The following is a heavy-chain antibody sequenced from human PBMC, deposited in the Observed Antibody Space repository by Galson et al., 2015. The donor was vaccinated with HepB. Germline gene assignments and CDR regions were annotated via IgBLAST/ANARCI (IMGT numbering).Heavy chain of an antibody. CDR1: GFTFSSYS. CDR2: ISSGSSYI. V-gene: IGHV3-21*01. D-gene: IGHD3-3*01. Sequence: SLRLPCAASGFTFSSYSMNWVRQAPGKGLEWVSSISSGSSYIYYADSVKGRFTISRDNTKNSLYLQMNSLRAGDTAVYYCVGLSYDFWSGGFDYWGQGTLVTVSS. CDR3: VGLSYDFWSGGFDY. J-gene: IGHJ4*02.